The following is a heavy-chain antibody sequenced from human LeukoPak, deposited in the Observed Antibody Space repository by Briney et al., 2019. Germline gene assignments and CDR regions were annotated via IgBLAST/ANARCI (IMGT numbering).Heavy chain of an antibody. Sequence: TGGSLRLSCTASGLSLNNYWMTWVRQAPGKGLEWVANIKEDGSETYYADSVKGRFTISRDNAKNSLYLQMNSLRAEDTAVYYCARAYDILTGGDFDYWGQGTLVTVSS. CDR3: ARAYDILTGGDFDY. V-gene: IGHV3-7*01. D-gene: IGHD3-9*01. CDR2: IKEDGSET. CDR1: GLSLNNYW. J-gene: IGHJ4*02.